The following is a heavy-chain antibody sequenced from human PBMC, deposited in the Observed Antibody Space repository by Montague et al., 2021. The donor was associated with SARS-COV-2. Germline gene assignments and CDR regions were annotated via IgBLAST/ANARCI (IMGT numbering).Heavy chain of an antibody. D-gene: IGHD3-22*01. V-gene: IGHV3-48*03. J-gene: IGHJ1*01. Sequence: SLRLSCAASGFTSSSYEMNWVRQAPGKGLEWVSYISSSGSTIYYADSVKGRFTISRDNAKNSLYLQMNSLRAGDTAVYYCASLNYYDSSGYYSGGTPDEYFQHWGQGTLVTVSS. CDR2: ISSSGSTI. CDR3: ASLNYYDSSGYYSGGTPDEYFQH. CDR1: GFTSSSYE.